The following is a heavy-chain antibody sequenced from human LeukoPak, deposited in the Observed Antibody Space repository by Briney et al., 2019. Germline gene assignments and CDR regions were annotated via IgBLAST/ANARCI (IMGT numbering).Heavy chain of an antibody. CDR2: ISAYNGNT. CDR1: GGTFSSYA. V-gene: IGHV1-18*01. J-gene: IGHJ5*02. Sequence: GASVKVSCKASGGTFSSYAISWVRQAPGQGLEWMGWISAYNGNTNYAQKLQGRVTMTTDTSTSTAYMELRSLRSDDTAVYYCARVRATVVTLEANWFDPWGQGTLVTVSS. D-gene: IGHD4-23*01. CDR3: ARVRATVVTLEANWFDP.